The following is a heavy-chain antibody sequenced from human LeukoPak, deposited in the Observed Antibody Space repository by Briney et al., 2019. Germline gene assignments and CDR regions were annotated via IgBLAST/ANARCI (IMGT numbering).Heavy chain of an antibody. D-gene: IGHD3-22*01. CDR2: IYYSGST. CDR3: TRGSIAYYYMDV. V-gene: IGHV4-59*01. J-gene: IGHJ6*03. CDR1: GGSISSYY. Sequence: SETLSLTCTVSGGSISSYYWSWIRQPPGKGLEWIGYIYYSGSTNYNPSLKSRVTISVDTSKNQFSLKLSSATAADTAVYYCTRGSIAYYYMDVWGKGTTVTISS.